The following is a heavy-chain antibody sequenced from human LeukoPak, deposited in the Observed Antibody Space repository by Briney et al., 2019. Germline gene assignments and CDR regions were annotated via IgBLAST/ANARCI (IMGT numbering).Heavy chain of an antibody. J-gene: IGHJ4*02. D-gene: IGHD6-13*01. CDR2: MFQSGTT. CDR3: AGGPSSSTSDF. Sequence: SETLSLTCTVSGASITTYFWSWIRQPPGKGLEWIGYMFQSGTTNYNPSLKCRVTISLDTSKNQFSLKLTSVTGADTAVYYCAGGPSSSTSDFWGQGTLVTVSS. V-gene: IGHV4-59*01. CDR1: GASITTYF.